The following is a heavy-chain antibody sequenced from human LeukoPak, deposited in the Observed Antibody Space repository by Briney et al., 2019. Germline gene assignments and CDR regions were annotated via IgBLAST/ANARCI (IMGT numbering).Heavy chain of an antibody. J-gene: IGHJ3*02. CDR2: INSDGSST. CDR3: SRAPVDNCGGDCDAFDI. Sequence: PGGSLRLSCAASGFTFSNFWMHWVRQAPGKGLVWVSRINSDGSSTTYADSVKGRFTISRDNAKNTMNLQMNSLSGASTDIFYGSRAPVDNCGGDCDAFDIWGQGTMVTVSS. CDR1: GFTFSNFW. D-gene: IGHD2-21*02. V-gene: IGHV3-74*01.